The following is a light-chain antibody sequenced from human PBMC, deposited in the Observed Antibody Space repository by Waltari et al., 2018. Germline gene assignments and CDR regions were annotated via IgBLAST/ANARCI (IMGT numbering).Light chain of an antibody. CDR3: LLSYSGARAGV. CDR1: TGAVTSGHY. CDR2: GTD. Sequence: QAVVTQEPSLTVSPGGTVTLTCGSSTGAVTSGHYPYWFQQTPGQAPRTLIYGTDNKHAWTPARFAGSLLGGKAALTLSGALPEDEAEYYCLLSYSGARAGVFGGGTKLTVL. V-gene: IGLV7-46*01. J-gene: IGLJ3*02.